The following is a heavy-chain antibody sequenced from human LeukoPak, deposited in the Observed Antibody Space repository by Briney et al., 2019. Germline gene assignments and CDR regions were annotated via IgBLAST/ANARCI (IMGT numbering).Heavy chain of an antibody. Sequence: GGSLRLSCAVSGFTFSDHYMDWVRQAPGKGLEWVSYISGSASSIYYADSVKGRFTVSRDNAKNSLYLQMNSLRAEDTAVYYCARVIYSGWEGELSDWGQGTLVTVSS. D-gene: IGHD6-19*01. J-gene: IGHJ4*02. CDR1: GFTFSDHY. V-gene: IGHV3-11*04. CDR2: ISGSASSI. CDR3: ARVIYSGWEGELSD.